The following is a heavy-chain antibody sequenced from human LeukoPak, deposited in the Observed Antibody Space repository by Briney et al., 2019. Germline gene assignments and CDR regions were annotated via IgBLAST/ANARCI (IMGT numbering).Heavy chain of an antibody. CDR2: IYHSGST. Sequence: SETLSLTCTVSGYSISSGYYWGWIRQPPGKGQEWIASIYHSGSTYYNSSLKSRVTMSVDTSKNQFSLKLSSVTAADTAVYYCAREPYYYESSGSTAPWGQGTLVTVSS. D-gene: IGHD3-22*01. V-gene: IGHV4-38-2*02. CDR1: GYSISSGYY. CDR3: AREPYYYESSGSTAP. J-gene: IGHJ5*02.